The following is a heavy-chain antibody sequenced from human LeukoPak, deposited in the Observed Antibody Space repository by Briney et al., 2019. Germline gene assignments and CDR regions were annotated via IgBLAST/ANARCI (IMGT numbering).Heavy chain of an antibody. J-gene: IGHJ4*02. V-gene: IGHV3-7*01. CDR1: GFTFVDYY. CDR2: MKEDGSEI. D-gene: IGHD2-8*02. Sequence: GGSLRLSCAASGFTFVDYYMSWIRHAPGKGPEWVAKMKEDGSEIQYVDSVRGRFTISRDNAKNSLYLRMNSLRAEDTAVYYCATGGALRGHFAYWGQGTLVTVSS. CDR3: ATGGALRGHFAY.